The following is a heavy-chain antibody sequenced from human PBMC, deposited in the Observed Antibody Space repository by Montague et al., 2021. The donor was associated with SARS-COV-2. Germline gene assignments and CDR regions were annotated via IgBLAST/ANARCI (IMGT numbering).Heavy chain of an antibody. V-gene: IGHV4-31*03. J-gene: IGHJ2*01. Sequence: TLSLTCTVSGGSISSGGYYWSWIRQHPGKGLEWIGCIYYSGSTYYNPSLKSRVTISVDTSKNQFSLKLSSVTAADTAVYYCARVGIVVVIAMRYFDLWGRGTLVTVSS. CDR3: ARVGIVVVIAMRYFDL. CDR2: IYYSGST. D-gene: IGHD2-21*01. CDR1: GGSISSGGYY.